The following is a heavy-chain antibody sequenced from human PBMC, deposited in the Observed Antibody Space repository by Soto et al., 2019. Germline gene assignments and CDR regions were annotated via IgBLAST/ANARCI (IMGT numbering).Heavy chain of an antibody. CDR1: GGTCSSYT. J-gene: IGHJ3*02. CDR2: IIPILGIA. V-gene: IGHV1-69*02. Sequence: KVSCKASGGTCSSYTISWVRQAPGQGLEWMGRIIPILGIANYAQKFQGRVTITADKSTSTAYMELSSLRSEDTAVYYCARWDYGDYAGAFAIWGQGPMVTVSS. D-gene: IGHD4-17*01. CDR3: ARWDYGDYAGAFAI.